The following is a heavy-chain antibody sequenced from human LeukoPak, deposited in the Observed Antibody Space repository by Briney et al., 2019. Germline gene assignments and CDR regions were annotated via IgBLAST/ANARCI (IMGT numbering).Heavy chain of an antibody. Sequence: GESLKISCKASGYSFTNYWIGWVRQMAGKGLEWMGIIYPGDSDTRYSPFFQGQVTISAAKSISTAYLQWSSLKASDTAMYYCARLGGMVHNFDYWGQGTQVTVSS. CDR1: GYSFTNYW. J-gene: IGHJ4*02. V-gene: IGHV5-51*01. CDR3: ARLGGMVHNFDY. CDR2: IYPGDSDT. D-gene: IGHD1-1*01.